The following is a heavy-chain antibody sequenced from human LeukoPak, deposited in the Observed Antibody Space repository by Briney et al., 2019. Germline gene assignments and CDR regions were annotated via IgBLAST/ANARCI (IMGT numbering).Heavy chain of an antibody. CDR1: GFTFSSYA. J-gene: IGHJ5*02. V-gene: IGHV3-23*01. D-gene: IGHD6-13*01. CDR3: ARESISGSWYYWFDP. Sequence: GGSLRLSCAASGFTFSSYAMSWVRQAPGKGLEWVSAISGSAGSTYYADSAKGRFAISRDNSKNSLYLQMNSLRADDTAVYYCARESISGSWYYWFDPWGQGTQVTVSS. CDR2: ISGSAGST.